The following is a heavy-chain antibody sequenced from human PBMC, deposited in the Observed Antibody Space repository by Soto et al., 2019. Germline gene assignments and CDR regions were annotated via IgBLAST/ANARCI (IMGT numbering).Heavy chain of an antibody. CDR2: IRSKAYGGTT. Sequence: GGSLRLSCTASGFTVGDYAMSWFRQAPGKGLEGVGFIRSKAYGGTTEYAASVKGRFTISRDDSKSIAYLQMNSLKTEAPAVYSCTRDPVYSSGWYFDYWGQGTLVTVSS. CDR3: TRDPVYSSGWYFDY. D-gene: IGHD6-19*01. CDR1: GFTVGDYA. J-gene: IGHJ4*02. V-gene: IGHV3-49*03.